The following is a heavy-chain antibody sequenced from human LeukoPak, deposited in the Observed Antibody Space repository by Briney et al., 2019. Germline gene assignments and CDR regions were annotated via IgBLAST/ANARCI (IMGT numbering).Heavy chain of an antibody. V-gene: IGHV4-4*07. CDR1: GDSISSYY. D-gene: IGHD3-3*01. J-gene: IGHJ5*02. Sequence: PSETLSLTCTVSSGDSISSYYWSWIRQPAGRGLEWIGRIYTSGYTHYNPSLKSRVTMSVDTSKNQFSLKLNSVTAADTAVYYCARDNGFFGVVTGAWFDPWGQGTLVTVSS. CDR3: ARDNGFFGVVTGAWFDP. CDR2: IYTSGYT.